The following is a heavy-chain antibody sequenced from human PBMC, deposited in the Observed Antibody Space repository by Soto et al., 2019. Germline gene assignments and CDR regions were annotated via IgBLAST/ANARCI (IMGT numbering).Heavy chain of an antibody. CDR3: AKDTIAAAGADSFFDY. CDR2: ISWNSGSI. J-gene: IGHJ4*02. Sequence: EVQLVESGGGLVQPGRSLRLSCAASGFTFDDYAMHWVRQARGKGLEWVSGISWNSGSIGYADSVKGRFTISRDNAKNSLYLQMNSLRAEDTALYYCAKDTIAAAGADSFFDYWGQGTLVTVSS. V-gene: IGHV3-9*01. D-gene: IGHD6-13*01. CDR1: GFTFDDYA.